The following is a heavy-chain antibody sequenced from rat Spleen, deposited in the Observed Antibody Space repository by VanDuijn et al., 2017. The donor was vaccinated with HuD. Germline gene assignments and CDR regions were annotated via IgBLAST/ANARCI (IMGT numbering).Heavy chain of an antibody. Sequence: EVQLQESGPGLVKPSQSLSLTCSVTAYSITSSYRWNWIRKFPGNKLAWIGDINIEGSTNYNPPSKSQISITRDTSKNQYFLQLTFITTEDTATYYCARGNWESLFDYWGQGVMVTVSS. CDR2: INIEGST. J-gene: IGHJ2*01. D-gene: IGHD5-1*01. V-gene: IGHV3-3*01. CDR3: ARGNWESLFDY. CDR1: AYSITSSYR.